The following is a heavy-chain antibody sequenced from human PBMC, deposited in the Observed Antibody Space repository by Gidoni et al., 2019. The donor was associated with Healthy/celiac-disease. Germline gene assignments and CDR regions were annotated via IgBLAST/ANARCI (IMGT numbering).Heavy chain of an antibody. D-gene: IGHD5-18*01. Sequence: QVQLLQSGAELKKHGASVKVSCKVSGYTLNELSMHWVRQAPGKGLEWMGVFDPEDGETIYAQKFQGRLTMTEDTSTDTAYMELSSLRSEDTAVYYCSMLLFDTVMVTHFDYGGQGTLVTVSS. J-gene: IGHJ4*02. V-gene: IGHV1-24*01. CDR3: SMLLFDTVMVTHFDY. CDR2: FDPEDGET. CDR1: GYTLNELS.